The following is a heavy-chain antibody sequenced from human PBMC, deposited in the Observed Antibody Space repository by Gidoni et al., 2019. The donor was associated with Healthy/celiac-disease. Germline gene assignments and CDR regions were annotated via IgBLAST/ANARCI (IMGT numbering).Heavy chain of an antibody. CDR3: ARDGQQLVRGAFDI. D-gene: IGHD6-13*01. V-gene: IGHV3-7*04. CDR1: GITFSRSW. Sequence: EVQLVESGGGLVKPGGAVRLSCAAAGITFSRSWLRWVRKSPGTGRECVANITPYGSATYYVDSVKGRFTISRDTAKHSLYLQMYSLRSEDTAVSSCARDGQQLVRGAFDIWGQGTMVTVSS. CDR2: ITPYGSAT. J-gene: IGHJ3*02.